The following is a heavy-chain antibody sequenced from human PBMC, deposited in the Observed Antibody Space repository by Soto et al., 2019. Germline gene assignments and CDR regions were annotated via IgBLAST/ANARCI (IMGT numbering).Heavy chain of an antibody. CDR1: EFTFSSYA. V-gene: IGHV3-23*01. CDR2: ISTSAGNT. CDR3: AKSGSHSYFDY. J-gene: IGHJ4*02. Sequence: PGGSLRLSCAASEFTFSSYAMTWVRLAPGKGLEWVSSISTSAGNTYYADSVKGRFTISGDNSKNTLYLQMNSLRADDTAVYYCAKSGSHSYFDYWGQGTLVTVSS. D-gene: IGHD1-26*01.